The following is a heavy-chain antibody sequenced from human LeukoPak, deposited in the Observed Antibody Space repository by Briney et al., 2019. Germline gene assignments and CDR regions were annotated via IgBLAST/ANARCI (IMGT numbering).Heavy chain of an antibody. CDR2: IWYDGSNK. J-gene: IGHJ4*02. CDR1: GFTFSSYG. CDR3: ARDKGGLLWFRELLFYFDY. Sequence: PGRSLRLSCAASGFTFSSYGMHWVRQAPGKGLEWVAVIWYDGSNKYYADSVKGRFTISRDNSKHTLYLQMNSLRAEDTAVYYCARDKGGLLWFRELLFYFDYWGQGTLVTVSS. V-gene: IGHV3-33*01. D-gene: IGHD3-10*01.